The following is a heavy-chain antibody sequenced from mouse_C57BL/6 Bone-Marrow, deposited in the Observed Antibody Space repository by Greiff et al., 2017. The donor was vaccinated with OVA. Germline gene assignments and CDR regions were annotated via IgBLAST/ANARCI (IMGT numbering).Heavy chain of an antibody. D-gene: IGHD2-5*01. CDR1: GYSFTIYY. CDR2: IITGSVNT. J-gene: IGHJ4*01. CDR3: ARSNYGGLAMDD. Sequence: QVQLKESGPELVKPGASVKISCKASGYSFTIYYIHWVKQRPGQGLEWIGWIITGSVNTKYNEKFKDKATLTADTSSSSAYMQLSSLTSEDSAVYYCARSNYGGLAMDDWGQGTSVTVSA. V-gene: IGHV1-66*01.